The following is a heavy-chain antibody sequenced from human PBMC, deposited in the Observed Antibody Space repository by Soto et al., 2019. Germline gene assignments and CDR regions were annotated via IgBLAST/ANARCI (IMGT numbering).Heavy chain of an antibody. CDR1: GYTFTGYY. V-gene: IGHV1-2*04. J-gene: IGHJ3*02. CDR2: INPNSGGT. Sequence: ASVKVSCKASGYTFTGYYMHWVRQAPGQGLEWMGWINPNSGGTNYAQKFQGWVTMTRDTSISTAYMELSRLRSDDTAVYYCERRLNEYCSGGSCYAFDIWGQGTMVTVSS. CDR3: ERRLNEYCSGGSCYAFDI. D-gene: IGHD2-15*01.